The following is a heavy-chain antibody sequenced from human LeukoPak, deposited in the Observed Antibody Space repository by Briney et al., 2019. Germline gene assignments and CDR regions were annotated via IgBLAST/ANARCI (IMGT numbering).Heavy chain of an antibody. CDR1: GYSFTSYW. J-gene: IGHJ3*02. CDR3: AITLLLNRPHAFDI. D-gene: IGHD1-14*01. CDR2: IYPGDSDT. Sequence: KGGESLKISCKGSGYSFTSYWIGWVRQMPGKGLEWMGIIYPGDSDTRYSPSFQGQVTISADKSISTAYLQWSSLKASHTAMYYCAITLLLNRPHAFDIWGQGTMVTVSS. V-gene: IGHV5-51*01.